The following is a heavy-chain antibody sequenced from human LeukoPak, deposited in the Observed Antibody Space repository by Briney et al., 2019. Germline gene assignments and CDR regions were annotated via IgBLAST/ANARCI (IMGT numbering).Heavy chain of an antibody. D-gene: IGHD6-19*01. V-gene: IGHV3-21*01. Sequence: GESLRLSCAASGFTFSSYSMNWVRQAPGKGLEWVSSISSSSSYIYYADSVKGRFTISRDNAKNSLYLQMNSLRAEDTAVYYCARDSSRGYSSGWYRAFDIWGQGTMVTVSS. CDR3: ARDSSRGYSSGWYRAFDI. J-gene: IGHJ3*02. CDR2: ISSSSSYI. CDR1: GFTFSSYS.